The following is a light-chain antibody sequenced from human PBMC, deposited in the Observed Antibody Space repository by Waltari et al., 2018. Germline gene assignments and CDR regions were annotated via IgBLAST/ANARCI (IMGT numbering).Light chain of an antibody. CDR3: ATWDDRLSGPGV. Sequence: QSVLTQPPSASGTPGQRVTISCSGSSSNIGSNYGHWYQQLPGTAPKLLIYRNNQRHSGVPDRFSGSKAGTAASLAVSGLRSEDEADYYFATWDDRLSGPGVFGGGTKLTVL. CDR2: RNN. J-gene: IGLJ3*02. V-gene: IGLV1-47*01. CDR1: SSNIGSNY.